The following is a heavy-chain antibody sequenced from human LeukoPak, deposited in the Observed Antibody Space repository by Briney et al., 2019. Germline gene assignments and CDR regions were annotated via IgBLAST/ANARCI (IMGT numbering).Heavy chain of an antibody. Sequence: SQTLSLTCTVSGGSITSGDYHWSWIRQFPGKGLEWIGYIYHSGSAYYNPSLKSRLTMSVDTSTNQFSLKLNSLTAADTAVYSCTREARGVTTNAHDTFDIWGQGTMVTVSS. D-gene: IGHD4-11*01. J-gene: IGHJ3*02. CDR3: TREARGVTTNAHDTFDI. CDR2: IYHSGSA. V-gene: IGHV4-31*03. CDR1: GGSITSGDYH.